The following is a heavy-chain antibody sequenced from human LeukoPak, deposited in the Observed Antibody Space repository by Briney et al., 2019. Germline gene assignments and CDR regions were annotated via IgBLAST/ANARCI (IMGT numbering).Heavy chain of an antibody. CDR1: GGSISSSSAY. CDR3: VSPRGFSYGYFDY. V-gene: IGHV4-39*01. J-gene: IGHJ4*02. D-gene: IGHD5-18*01. Sequence: SETLSLTCTVSGGSISSSSAYWGWIRQPPGKGLEWVGSIYYSKNTYYNPSLKSRVTISADTSKNQFSLTLGSVSATDTAVYYCVSPRGFSYGYFDYWGQGTLVTVSS. CDR2: IYYSKNT.